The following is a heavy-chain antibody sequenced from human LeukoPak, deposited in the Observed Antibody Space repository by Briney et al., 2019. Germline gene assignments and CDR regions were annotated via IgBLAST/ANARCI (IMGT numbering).Heavy chain of an antibody. Sequence: GGSLRLSCAASGFTFSSYSMNWVRQAPGKGLEWVSYISSSTNTIYYADSVKGRFTISRDNAKNSLYLQMNSLRAEDTAVYYCARDPYYYGSGSAPNFDYWGQGTLVTVSS. CDR2: ISSSTNTI. CDR3: ARDPYYYGSGSAPNFDY. D-gene: IGHD3-10*01. V-gene: IGHV3-48*04. CDR1: GFTFSSYS. J-gene: IGHJ4*02.